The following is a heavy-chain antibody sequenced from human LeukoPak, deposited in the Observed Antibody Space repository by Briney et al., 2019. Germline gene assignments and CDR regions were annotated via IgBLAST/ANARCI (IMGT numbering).Heavy chain of an antibody. CDR2: IYYSGST. D-gene: IGHD3-3*01. CDR1: GITFSSYA. Sequence: PGGSLRLSCVASGITFSSYAMSWIRQPPGKGLEWIGHIYYSGSTNYNPSLKSRVTISVDTSKNQFSLKLSSVTAADTAVYYCARDAPSFDFWSGYYPTTLSHWFDPWGQGTLVTVSS. J-gene: IGHJ5*02. CDR3: ARDAPSFDFWSGYYPTTLSHWFDP. V-gene: IGHV4-59*01.